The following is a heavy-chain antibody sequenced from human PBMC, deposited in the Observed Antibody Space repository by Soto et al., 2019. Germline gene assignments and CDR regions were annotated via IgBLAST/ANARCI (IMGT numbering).Heavy chain of an antibody. J-gene: IGHJ4*02. CDR2: INPNGGVT. CDR3: ARDLNTYYGPGSLHGFFDY. CDR1: RYDNIADH. D-gene: IGHD3-10*01. V-gene: IGHV1-2*02. Sequence: GSLLKVDRKTSRYDNIADHRHCLRKSPEQGLEWMGWINPNGGVTKYAQKFQGRFTMTRDTSISTVYMELSGLRSDDTAMFYCARDLNTYYGPGSLHGFFDYWGQGTQVTVSS.